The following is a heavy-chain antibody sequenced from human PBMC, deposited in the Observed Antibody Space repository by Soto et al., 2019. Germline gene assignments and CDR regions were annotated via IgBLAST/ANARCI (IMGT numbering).Heavy chain of an antibody. Sequence: QVQLVQSGAEVKKPGSSVKVSWKASGGTFSSYTISWVRQAPGQGLEWMGRIIPILGIANYAQKFQGRVTITADKSTSTSYMEQSSLRSEDTAMYYCARGVAGTDFDYWGQGTLVTVSS. CDR1: GGTFSSYT. J-gene: IGHJ4*02. CDR3: ARGVAGTDFDY. CDR2: IIPILGIA. V-gene: IGHV1-69*02. D-gene: IGHD6-19*01.